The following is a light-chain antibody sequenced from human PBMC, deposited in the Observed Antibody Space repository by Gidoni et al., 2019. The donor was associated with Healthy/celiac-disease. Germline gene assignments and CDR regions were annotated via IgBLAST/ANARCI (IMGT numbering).Light chain of an antibody. J-gene: IGLJ2*01. CDR2: EVS. CDR1: SSDVGGYNY. CDR3: SSNAGSNNLV. V-gene: IGLV2-8*01. Sequence: HSAPTHPPSASASPVPSVIISCTGTSSDVGGYNYVSWYQQHPGKAPKLMIYEVSKRPAGVPDRFSGSKSGNTASLTVSGLQAEDEADYYCSSNAGSNNLVFGGGTKLTVL.